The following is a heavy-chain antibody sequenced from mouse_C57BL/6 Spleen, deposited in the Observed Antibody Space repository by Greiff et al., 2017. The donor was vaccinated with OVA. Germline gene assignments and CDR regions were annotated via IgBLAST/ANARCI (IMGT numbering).Heavy chain of an antibody. CDR1: GYTFTSYW. V-gene: IGHV1-55*01. Sequence: QVQLQQPGAKLVKPGASVKMSCKASGYTFTSYWITWVKQRPGQGLEWIGDIYPGSGSTNYNEKFKSKATLTVDTSSSTAYMQLSSLTSEDSAVYYCARDGGNLYYYAMDYWGQGTSVTVSS. D-gene: IGHD2-1*01. CDR2: IYPGSGST. J-gene: IGHJ4*01. CDR3: ARDGGNLYYYAMDY.